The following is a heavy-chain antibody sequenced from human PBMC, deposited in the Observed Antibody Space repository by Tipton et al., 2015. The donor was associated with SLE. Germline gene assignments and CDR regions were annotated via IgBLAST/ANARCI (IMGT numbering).Heavy chain of an antibody. V-gene: IGHV4-38-2*01. CDR3: ARQSVHGASYFYYMDV. Sequence: TLSLTCAVSCFYVSDGFYWGWIRQPPGKGLEWIASIYHSGLTYSNPSLKSRIAVSVDTPKDQFSLRLSSVTAADTALYYCARQSVHGASYFYYMDVWGKGTTVTVSS. J-gene: IGHJ6*03. CDR2: IYHSGLT. D-gene: IGHD4/OR15-4a*01. CDR1: CFYVSDGFY.